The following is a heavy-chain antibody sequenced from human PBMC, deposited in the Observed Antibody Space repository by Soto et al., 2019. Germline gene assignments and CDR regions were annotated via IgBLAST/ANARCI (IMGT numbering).Heavy chain of an antibody. J-gene: IGHJ5*02. CDR2: INGGNANT. Sequence: ASVKVSCKASKYTFTSYAMHWVRQAPGQGLVWMGWINGGNANTKYSQKFQGRVTMTRDTSTSTAYMELSSLTSDDTAIYYCARMATSGTLNWFDPWGQGTLVTVSS. CDR3: ARMATSGTLNWFDP. CDR1: KYTFTSYA. V-gene: IGHV1-3*01.